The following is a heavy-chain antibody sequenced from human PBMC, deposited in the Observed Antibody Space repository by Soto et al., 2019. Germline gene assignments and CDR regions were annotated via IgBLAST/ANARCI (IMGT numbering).Heavy chain of an antibody. V-gene: IGHV1-46*01. CDR1: GYTFTSYY. D-gene: IGHD3-3*01. CDR3: ARDIETRIKIFGVVPNYGMDV. J-gene: IGHJ6*02. CDR2: INPSGGST. Sequence: XSVKVSCNASGYTFTSYYMRWVRQAPGQGLEWMGIINPSGGSTSYAQKFQGRVTMTRDTSTSTVYMELSSLRSEDTAVYYCARDIETRIKIFGVVPNYGMDVWGQGTTVTVSS.